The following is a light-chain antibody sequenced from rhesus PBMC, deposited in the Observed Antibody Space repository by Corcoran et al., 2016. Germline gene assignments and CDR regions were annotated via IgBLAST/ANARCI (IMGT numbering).Light chain of an antibody. V-gene: IGKV1-38*01. CDR1: RGISTF. Sequence: DIHLTQSPSSLSASVGDRVTITCRASRGISTFLAWYQQKSGKAPNLLIYDASNLERGVPTRFSGSGTGTDFTLTITSLQPEDFATYYGQQRNSYPWTFGQGTKVEIK. CDR2: DAS. J-gene: IGKJ1*01. CDR3: QQRNSYPWT.